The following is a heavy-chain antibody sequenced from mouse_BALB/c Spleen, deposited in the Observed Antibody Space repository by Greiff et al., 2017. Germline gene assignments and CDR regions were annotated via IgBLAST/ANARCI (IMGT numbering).Heavy chain of an antibody. CDR3: VLYYRYDAMDY. J-gene: IGHJ4*01. CDR1: GFTFNTYA. Sequence: EVMLVESGGGLVQPKGSLKLSCAASGFTFNTYAMNWVRQAPGKGLEWVARIRSKSNNYATYYADSVKDRFTISRDDSQSMLYLQMNNLKTEDTAMYYCVLYYRYDAMDYWGQGTSVTVSS. CDR2: IRSKSNNYAT. V-gene: IGHV10-1*02. D-gene: IGHD2-14*01.